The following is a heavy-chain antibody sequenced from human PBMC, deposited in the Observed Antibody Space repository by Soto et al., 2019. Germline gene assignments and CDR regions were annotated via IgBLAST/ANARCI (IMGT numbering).Heavy chain of an antibody. CDR3: AKDEGTSSTVFDY. J-gene: IGHJ4*02. CDR1: GFTFKAYA. D-gene: IGHD4-4*01. CDR2: ITATNGNT. Sequence: QLLESGGAPVQPGGSLRLSCVASGFTFKAYAMGWVRQAPGRGLEWVSSITATNGNTYYADSVRGRFTISRDNSRNSLILQMNGLRPEDSALYYCAKDEGTSSTVFDYWGQGTRVTVPS. V-gene: IGHV3-23*01.